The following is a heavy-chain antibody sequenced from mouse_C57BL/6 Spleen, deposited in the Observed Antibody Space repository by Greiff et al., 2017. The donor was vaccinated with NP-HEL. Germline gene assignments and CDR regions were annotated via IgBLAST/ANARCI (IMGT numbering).Heavy chain of an antibody. V-gene: IGHV1-64*01. J-gene: IGHJ2*01. CDR3: AIKNLLDY. CDR2: ICPNSGSN. Sequence: QVQLQQSGAELVKPGASVKLSCKASGYTFTSYWMHWVKQRPGQGLEWIGMICPNSGSNNYNEKFKSKATLTVDKSSSTAYMQLSSLTSKDSAVYYCAIKNLLDYWGQGTTLTVSS. CDR1: GYTFTSYW.